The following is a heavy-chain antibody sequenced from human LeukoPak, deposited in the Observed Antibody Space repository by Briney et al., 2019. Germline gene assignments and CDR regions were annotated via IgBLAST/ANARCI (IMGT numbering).Heavy chain of an antibody. D-gene: IGHD3-10*01. CDR3: ARETLLITMADV. V-gene: IGHV1-46*01. CDR2: INPSGGST. J-gene: IGHJ6*02. Sequence: ASVKVSCKASGYTFTSYYMHWVRQAPGQGLEWMGIINPSGGSTSYAQKFQGRVTMTRDTSTSTVYMELNSLRAEDTAVYYCARETLLITMADVWGQGTMVTVSS. CDR1: GYTFTSYY.